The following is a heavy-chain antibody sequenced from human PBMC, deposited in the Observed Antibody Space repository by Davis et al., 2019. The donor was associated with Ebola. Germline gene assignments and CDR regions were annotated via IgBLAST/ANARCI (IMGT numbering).Heavy chain of an antibody. J-gene: IGHJ4*02. D-gene: IGHD1-26*01. Sequence: GESLKISCQGSGYTFTNYWIAWVRQLPGKGLAWVAIINAGNSDARYSPSFQGQVTLSADKSFATAYLQWRSLKASDTAMYYCARQGGGSGRLTSFDYWGRGTLVTVSS. CDR1: GYTFTNYW. CDR2: INAGNSDA. CDR3: ARQGGGSGRLTSFDY. V-gene: IGHV5-51*01.